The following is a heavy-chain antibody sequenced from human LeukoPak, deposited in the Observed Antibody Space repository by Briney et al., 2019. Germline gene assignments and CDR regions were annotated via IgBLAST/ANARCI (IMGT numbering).Heavy chain of an antibody. CDR1: GFTVSTNY. J-gene: IGHJ3*02. CDR2: IYSGGST. V-gene: IGHV3-66*01. D-gene: IGHD4-23*01. CDR3: ARDGGGNTAGNDAFDI. Sequence: RGSLRLSCATSGFTVSTNYMSWVRQAPGKGLEWVSVIYSGGSTYHADSVKGRFTISRDNSKNTLYLQMNSLRDEDTAVYYCARDGGGNTAGNDAFDIWGQGAMVTVSS.